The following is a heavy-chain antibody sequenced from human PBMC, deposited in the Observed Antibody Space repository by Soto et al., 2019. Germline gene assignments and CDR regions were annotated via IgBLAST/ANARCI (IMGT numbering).Heavy chain of an antibody. Sequence: EASVKVSCKASGITLSWCAMRWVRQAPGQRLEWMGWINAGNGDTRYSQIFQGRVTLTRDTSASTVYLDLSSLRSEDTAIYYCARAISGYVTWGQGALVTVSS. J-gene: IGHJ5*02. V-gene: IGHV1-3*01. D-gene: IGHD5-12*01. CDR2: INAGNGDT. CDR3: ARAISGYVT. CDR1: GITLSWCA.